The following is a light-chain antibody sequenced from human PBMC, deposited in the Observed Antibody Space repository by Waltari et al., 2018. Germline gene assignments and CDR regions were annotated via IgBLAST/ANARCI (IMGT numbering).Light chain of an antibody. CDR1: QSLLHSNGNTY. CDR3: MQALQSART. Sequence: DIVMTQTPLSLPVTPGEPASISCRSSQSLLHSNGNTYLYWYLQKPGQPPRLLIYRVSNRFSGVPDRFSGSGSGTYFTLKISRVEAEDVGVYYCMQALQSARTFGQGTKVEIK. V-gene: IGKV2-29*02. CDR2: RVS. J-gene: IGKJ1*01.